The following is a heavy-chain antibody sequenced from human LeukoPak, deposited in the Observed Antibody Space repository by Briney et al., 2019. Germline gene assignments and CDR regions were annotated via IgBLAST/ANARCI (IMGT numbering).Heavy chain of an antibody. V-gene: IGHV1-3*01. CDR1: GYTFTSYA. Sequence: ASVKVSCKASGYTFTSYAMHWVRQAPGQRLEWMGWINAGNGNTKYSQKFQGRVTITRDTSASTAYMELSSLRSEDTAVYYCARAGGGSSGWYSLDYWGQGTLVTVSS. J-gene: IGHJ4*02. CDR3: ARAGGGSSGWYSLDY. CDR2: INAGNGNT. D-gene: IGHD6-19*01.